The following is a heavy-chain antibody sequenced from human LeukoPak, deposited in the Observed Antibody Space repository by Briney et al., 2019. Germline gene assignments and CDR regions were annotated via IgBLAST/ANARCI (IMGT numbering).Heavy chain of an antibody. Sequence: ASVKVSCEASGYTFTGYYMHWVRQAPGQGLEWMGWINPNSGGTNYAQKFQGRVTMTRDTSISTAYMELSRLRSDDTAVYYCARVPRGYCSGGSCYTPGYFQHWGQGTLVTVSS. V-gene: IGHV1-2*02. CDR3: ARVPRGYCSGGSCYTPGYFQH. J-gene: IGHJ1*01. CDR2: INPNSGGT. CDR1: GYTFTGYY. D-gene: IGHD2-15*01.